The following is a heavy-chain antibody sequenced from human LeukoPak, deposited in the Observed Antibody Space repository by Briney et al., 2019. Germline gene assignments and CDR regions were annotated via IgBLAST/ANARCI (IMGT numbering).Heavy chain of an antibody. CDR1: GFAFNTYA. D-gene: IGHD3-10*01. CDR3: AKDRGYSFDS. Sequence: PGGSLRLSCAASGFAFNTYAMSWVRQAPGKGLEWVSAISANGGKIYYADSVRGRFTLSRDNSKNTLYLQMNSLRAEDTAIYYCAKDRGYSFDSWGQGTLVTVSS. CDR2: ISANGGKI. V-gene: IGHV3-23*01. J-gene: IGHJ4*02.